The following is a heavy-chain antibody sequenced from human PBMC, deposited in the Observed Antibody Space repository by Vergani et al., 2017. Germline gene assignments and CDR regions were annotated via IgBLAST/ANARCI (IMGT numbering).Heavy chain of an antibody. V-gene: IGHV4-59*01. CDR1: GGSISSYY. J-gene: IGHJ5*02. D-gene: IGHD4-17*01. CDR2: IYYSGST. Sequence: QVQLQESGPGLVKPSETLSLTCTVSGGSISSYYWSWIRQPPGKGLEWIGYIYYSGSTNYNPSLKSRVTISVDTSKNQFSLKLSSVTAADTAVYYCARTTRFFDPWGQGTLVTVSS. CDR3: ARTTRFFDP.